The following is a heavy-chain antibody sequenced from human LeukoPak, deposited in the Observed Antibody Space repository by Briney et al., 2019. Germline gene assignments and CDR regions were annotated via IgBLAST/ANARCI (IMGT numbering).Heavy chain of an antibody. D-gene: IGHD7-27*01. CDR2: MSPNNGDA. CDR1: GYTFTNYD. CDR3: ARNPPRTGDFNS. J-gene: IGHJ4*02. Sequence: ASVKVSCKTSGYTFTNYDINWVRQAPGHGLEWLGWMSPNNGDAGYAQKFQGRVTMTRDTSTNTAYMELSALTSEDTAVYYCARNPPRTGDFNSWGQGPWSPSPQ. V-gene: IGHV1-8*01.